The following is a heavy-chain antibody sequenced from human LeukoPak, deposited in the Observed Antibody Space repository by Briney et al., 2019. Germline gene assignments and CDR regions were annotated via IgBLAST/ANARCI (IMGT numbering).Heavy chain of an antibody. CDR1: GFTFSSYG. D-gene: IGHD2-15*01. V-gene: IGHV3-30*02. CDR3: AKTFCSGGTCYPYNYYYMDV. J-gene: IGHJ6*03. CDR2: IWYDGSNK. Sequence: PGGSLRLSCAASGFTFSSYGMHWVRQAPGKGLEWVAVIWYDGSNKNNADSVKGRFTISRDNSKNTVYLQMNSLRPEDTAVYYCAKTFCSGGTCYPYNYYYMDVWGKGTAVTVSS.